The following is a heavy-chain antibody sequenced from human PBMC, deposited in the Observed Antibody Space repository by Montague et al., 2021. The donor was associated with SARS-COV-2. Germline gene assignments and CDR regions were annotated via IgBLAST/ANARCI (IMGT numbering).Heavy chain of an antibody. Sequence: SETLSLTCTVSGVTVSSGGYYWSWIRQPPGKGLEWVGNIYHVGSTYYNPSLKSRVTIFVDTSNSQFSLKLTSVTAADTAVYYCARQLRHYDWRADHWGQGTLVSVSS. J-gene: IGHJ4*02. CDR2: IYHVGST. CDR3: ARQLRHYDWRADH. V-gene: IGHV4-39*07. CDR1: GVTVSSGGYY. D-gene: IGHD3-9*01.